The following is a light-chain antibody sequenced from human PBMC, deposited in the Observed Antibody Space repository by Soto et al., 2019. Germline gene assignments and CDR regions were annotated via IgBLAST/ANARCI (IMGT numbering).Light chain of an antibody. V-gene: IGKV3-11*01. J-gene: IGKJ1*01. Sequence: EIVLTQSPSTLSFSPWERSTLSFMASQSVGSSLAWYQQKLGQAPRLLIYAASDRATGIPGRFSGSGSGTDFTLIISSLEPEDFAFYYCQQGNTWPWTFGQGTKVDIK. CDR2: AAS. CDR3: QQGNTWPWT. CDR1: QSVGSS.